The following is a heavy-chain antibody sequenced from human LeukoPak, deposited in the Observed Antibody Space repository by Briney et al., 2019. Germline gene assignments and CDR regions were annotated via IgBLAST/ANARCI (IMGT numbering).Heavy chain of an antibody. V-gene: IGHV1-69*05. CDR2: IIPIFGTA. J-gene: IGHJ6*03. Sequence: SVKVSCKASGGTFSSYAISWVRPAPGQGLEWMGGIIPIFGTANYAQKFQGRVTITTDESTSTAYMELSSLRSEDTAVYYCASCYSSSSGPMGGVDYYYYYYMDVWGKGTTVTVSS. CDR1: GGTFSSYA. D-gene: IGHD6-6*01. CDR3: ASCYSSSSGPMGGVDYYYYYYMDV.